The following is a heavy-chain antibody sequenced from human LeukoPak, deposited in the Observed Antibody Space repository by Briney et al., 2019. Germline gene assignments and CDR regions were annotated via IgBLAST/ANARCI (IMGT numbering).Heavy chain of an antibody. Sequence: SETLSLTCTVSGGSISSYYWSWIRQPPGKGLEWIGYIYYSGSTNYNPSLKSRVTISVDTFKNQFSLKLSSVTAADTAVYYCARDRYCSGGSCYDWYFDLWGRGTLVTVSS. CDR2: IYYSGST. CDR1: GGSISSYY. D-gene: IGHD2-15*01. CDR3: ARDRYCSGGSCYDWYFDL. V-gene: IGHV4-59*01. J-gene: IGHJ2*01.